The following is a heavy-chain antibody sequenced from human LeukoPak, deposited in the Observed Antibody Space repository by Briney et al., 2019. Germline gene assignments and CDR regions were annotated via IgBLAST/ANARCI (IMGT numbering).Heavy chain of an antibody. CDR3: ARDYN. CDR1: GFTFDDYA. CDR2: INWNGASI. Sequence: GGSLRLSCAASGFTFDDYAIHWVRQAPGKGLEWVSGINWNGASIGYADSVKGRFTISRDNAKSSLYLQMNSPRAEDTAVYYCARDYNLGQGTLVTVSS. V-gene: IGHV3-9*01. J-gene: IGHJ4*02.